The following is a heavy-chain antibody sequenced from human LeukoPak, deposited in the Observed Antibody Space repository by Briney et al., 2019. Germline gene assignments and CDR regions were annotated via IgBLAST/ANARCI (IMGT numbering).Heavy chain of an antibody. Sequence: ASVKVSCKVSGYTLTELSMHWARQAPGKGLEWMGGFDPEDGETIYAQKFQGRVTMTEDTSTDTAYMELSSLRSEDTAVYYCATDRFYYGSGLFDYWGQGTLVTVSS. V-gene: IGHV1-24*01. CDR2: FDPEDGET. CDR3: ATDRFYYGSGLFDY. CDR1: GYTLTELS. J-gene: IGHJ4*02. D-gene: IGHD3-10*01.